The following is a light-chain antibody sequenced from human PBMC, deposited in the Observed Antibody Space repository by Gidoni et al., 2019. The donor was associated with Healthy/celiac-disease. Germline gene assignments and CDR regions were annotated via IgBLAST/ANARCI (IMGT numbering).Light chain of an antibody. J-gene: IGKJ1*01. Sequence: EIVLTQSPATLSLSPGERATLSCRASQSVSSYLAWYQQNPGQAPRLLIYDAPNRATGIPARFSGSGSGTDFTLTISSLEPEDFAVYYCQQRSNWPTFGQGTKVEIK. CDR3: QQRSNWPT. CDR1: QSVSSY. CDR2: DAP. V-gene: IGKV3-11*01.